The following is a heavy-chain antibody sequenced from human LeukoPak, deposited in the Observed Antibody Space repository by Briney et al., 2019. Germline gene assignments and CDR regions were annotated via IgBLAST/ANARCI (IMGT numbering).Heavy chain of an antibody. Sequence: VASVKVSCKASGGTSSSYAISWVRQAPGQGLEWMGGIIPIFGTANYAQKFQGRVTITTDESTSTAYMELSSLRSEDTAVYYCARGWSSDFDYWGQGTLVTVSS. CDR1: GGTSSSYA. CDR2: IIPIFGTA. V-gene: IGHV1-69*05. J-gene: IGHJ4*02. D-gene: IGHD1-26*01. CDR3: ARGWSSDFDY.